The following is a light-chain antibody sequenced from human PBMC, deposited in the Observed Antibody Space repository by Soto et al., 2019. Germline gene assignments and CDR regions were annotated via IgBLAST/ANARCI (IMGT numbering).Light chain of an antibody. CDR3: QQSNNWPWT. Sequence: SHTTMYASVGDRVHITCGASQSISSWLAWYQQKPGKAPKLLIYKASSLESGVPSRFSGSGSGTEFTFTISSLQSEDFAVYYCQQSNNWPWTFGDGTKVDI. CDR1: QSISSW. V-gene: IGKV1-5*03. CDR2: KAS. J-gene: IGKJ1*01.